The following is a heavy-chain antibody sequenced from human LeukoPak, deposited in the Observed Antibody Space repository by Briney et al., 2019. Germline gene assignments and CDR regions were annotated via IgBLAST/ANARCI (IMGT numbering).Heavy chain of an antibody. Sequence: PGGSLRLSCAASGFTFSSYAMHWVRQAPGKGLEWVAVISYDGSNKYYADSVKGRFTISRDNSKNTLYLQMNSLRAEDTAVYYCARVWPAAAGVDYWGQGTLVTVSS. V-gene: IGHV3-30-3*01. D-gene: IGHD6-13*01. CDR2: ISYDGSNK. J-gene: IGHJ4*02. CDR1: GFTFSSYA. CDR3: ARVWPAAAGVDY.